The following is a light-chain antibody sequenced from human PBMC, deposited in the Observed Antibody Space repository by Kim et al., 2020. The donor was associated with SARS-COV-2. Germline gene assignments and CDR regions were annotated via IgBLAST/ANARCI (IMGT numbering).Light chain of an antibody. J-gene: IGLJ3*02. CDR2: HNN. V-gene: IGLV1-44*01. CDR3: SAWDDSLKTVM. Sequence: GQRSTISCSGPISNIGSSTVNWSQQLPGTAPKLLIYHNNQRLSGVPDRFSGSKSGTSASLAISGLQSEDEADYYCSAWDDSLKTVMFGGGTQLTVL. CDR1: ISNIGSST.